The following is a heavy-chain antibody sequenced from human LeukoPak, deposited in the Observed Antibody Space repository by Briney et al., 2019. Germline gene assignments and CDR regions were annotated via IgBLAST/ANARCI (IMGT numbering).Heavy chain of an antibody. CDR1: GGSISSRNW. J-gene: IGHJ5*02. CDR2: IYHSGST. V-gene: IGHV4-4*02. D-gene: IGHD1-1*01. CDR3: ARPVPSRLGWFDP. Sequence: PAGTLSLTCAVSGGSISSRNWWSWVRQPPGKGLEWIWVIYHSGSTNYNPSLKSRVTISVDKSKNQFSLKLTSVTAAETAVYYCARPVPSRLGWFDPWGQGTLVTVSS.